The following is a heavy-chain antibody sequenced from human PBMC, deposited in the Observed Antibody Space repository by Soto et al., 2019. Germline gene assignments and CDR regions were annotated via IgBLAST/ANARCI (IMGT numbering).Heavy chain of an antibody. J-gene: IGHJ4*02. V-gene: IGHV4-59*01. D-gene: IGHD6-19*01. Sequence: KTWETLSLTCTVSGGSISSYYWSWIRQPPGKGLEWIGYIYYSGSTNYNPSLKSRVTISVDTSKNQFSLKLSSVTAADTAVYYCARDGSSGWFDYWGQGTLVTVSS. CDR1: GGSISSYY. CDR2: IYYSGST. CDR3: ARDGSSGWFDY.